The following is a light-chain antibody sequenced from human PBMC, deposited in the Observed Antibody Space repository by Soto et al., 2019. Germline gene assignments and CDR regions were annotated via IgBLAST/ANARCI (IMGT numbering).Light chain of an antibody. CDR2: DDD. J-gene: IGLJ1*01. CDR3: GSWDSSLSDYV. CDR1: SSNIGGNS. V-gene: IGLV1-51*01. Sequence: QAVLTHPPSVSSAPGDGVTISCSGSSSNIGGNSVSWYQQLPGTAPKLLIYDDDKRPSGIPDRFSGSKSGTSATLGITGFQTGDEADYYCGSWDSSLSDYVFGTGTKVTAL.